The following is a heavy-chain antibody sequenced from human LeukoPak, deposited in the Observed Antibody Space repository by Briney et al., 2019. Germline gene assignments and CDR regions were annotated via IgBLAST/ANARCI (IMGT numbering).Heavy chain of an antibody. Sequence: GGSLRLSCAASGFTFSSYWMSWVRQAPGKGLEWVANIKQDGSEKYYVDSVKSRFTISRDNAKNSLYLQMNSLRAEDTAVYYCARDNYGDYFDYWGQGTLVTVSS. CDR1: GFTFSSYW. CDR3: ARDNYGDYFDY. V-gene: IGHV3-7*03. CDR2: IKQDGSEK. J-gene: IGHJ4*02. D-gene: IGHD4-17*01.